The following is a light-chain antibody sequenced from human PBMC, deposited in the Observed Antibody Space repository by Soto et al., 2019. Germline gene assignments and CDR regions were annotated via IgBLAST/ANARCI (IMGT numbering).Light chain of an antibody. CDR1: QSISPW. CDR3: QHYSGYST. CDR2: KAS. Sequence: DIQMTQSPSTLSTSLVDTVTITCRASQSISPWLAWYQQKPGTAPKLLIYKASSLESGVPSRFSGSASGTEFTLTISSLQPDDFATYYCQHYSGYSTFGQGTKVDIK. J-gene: IGKJ1*01. V-gene: IGKV1-5*03.